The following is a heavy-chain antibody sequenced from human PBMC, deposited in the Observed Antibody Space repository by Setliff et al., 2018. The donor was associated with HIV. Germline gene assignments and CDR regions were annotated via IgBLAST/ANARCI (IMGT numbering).Heavy chain of an antibody. CDR2: FYVGGDT. V-gene: IGHV4-4*07. CDR1: GGPVSTYY. D-gene: IGHD6-13*01. Sequence: PSETLSLTCTVSGGPVSTYYWSWIRQHAGEGLEWIGRFYVGGDTNYNPSLKSRVTMSVDTSKKQFSLKLTSVSAADTAVYYCARGVAAAGMLMDVWGKGTTVTAP. CDR3: ARGVAAAGMLMDV. J-gene: IGHJ6*03.